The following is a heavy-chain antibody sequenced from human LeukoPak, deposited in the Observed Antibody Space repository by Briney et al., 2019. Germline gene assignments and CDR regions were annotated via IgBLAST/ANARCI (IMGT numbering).Heavy chain of an antibody. D-gene: IGHD3-3*01. V-gene: IGHV4-34*01. CDR2: INHSGST. CDR1: GGSFSGYY. CDR3: ARFPSSRFLEWFQNWFNP. Sequence: SETLSLTCAVYGGSFSGYYWSWIRQPPGKGLEWIGEINHSGSTNYNPSLKSRVTISVDTSKNQFSLKLSSVTAADTAVYYCARFPSSRFLEWFQNWFNPWGQGTLVTVSS. J-gene: IGHJ5*02.